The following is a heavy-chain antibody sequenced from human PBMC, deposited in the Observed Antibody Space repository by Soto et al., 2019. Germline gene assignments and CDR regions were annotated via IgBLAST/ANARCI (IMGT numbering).Heavy chain of an antibody. J-gene: IGHJ4*02. Sequence: SGPTLVKPTQTLTLTCTFSGFSLSTSGVGVGWIRQPPGKALEWLALIYWDDDKRYSPALKSRLTITKDTSKNQVVLTMTNMDPVDTATYYCAHNGAAAGTGSFDYWGQGTLVTVSS. CDR2: IYWDDDK. CDR3: AHNGAAAGTGSFDY. V-gene: IGHV2-5*02. CDR1: GFSLSTSGVG. D-gene: IGHD6-13*01.